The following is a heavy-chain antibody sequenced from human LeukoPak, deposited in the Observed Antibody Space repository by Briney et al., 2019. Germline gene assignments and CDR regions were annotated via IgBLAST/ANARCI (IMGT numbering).Heavy chain of an antibody. J-gene: IGHJ4*02. V-gene: IGHV3-23*01. CDR3: AKGSGSYGVTFDY. CDR2: ISGSGGST. CDR1: GFTFSSYG. Sequence: GGSLRLSCAASGFTFSSYGMHWVRQAPGKGLEWVSAISGSGGSTYYADSVKGRFTISRDNSKNTLYLQMNSLRAEDTAVYYCAKGSGSYGVTFDYWGQGTLVTVSS. D-gene: IGHD1-26*01.